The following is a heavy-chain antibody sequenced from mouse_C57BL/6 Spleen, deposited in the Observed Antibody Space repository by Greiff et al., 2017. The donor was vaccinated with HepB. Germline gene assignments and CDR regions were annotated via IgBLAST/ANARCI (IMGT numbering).Heavy chain of an antibody. J-gene: IGHJ3*01. CDR2: IDPENGDT. D-gene: IGHD1-1*01. CDR3: TTRRYGSSSFAY. V-gene: IGHV14-4*01. Sequence: EVKLLESGAELVRPGASVKLSCTASGFNIKDDYMHWVKQRPEQGLEWIGWIDPENGDTEYASKFQGKATITADTSSNTAYLQLSSLTSEDTAVYYCTTRRYGSSSFAYWGQGTLVTVSA. CDR1: GFNIKDDY.